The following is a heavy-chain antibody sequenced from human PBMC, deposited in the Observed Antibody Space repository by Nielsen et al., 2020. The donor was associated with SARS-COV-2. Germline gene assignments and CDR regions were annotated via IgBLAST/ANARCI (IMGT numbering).Heavy chain of an antibody. CDR1: GYSFTSYW. CDR3: ARQSLMTTVTTGSYYYGMDV. V-gene: IGHV5-51*01. Sequence: GESLKISCKGSGYSFTSYWIGWVRQMPGKGLEWMGIIYPGDSDTRYSPSFQGQVTISADKSISTAYLQWSGLKASDTAMYYCARQSLMTTVTTGSYYYGMDVWGQGTTVTVSS. D-gene: IGHD4-17*01. J-gene: IGHJ6*02. CDR2: IYPGDSDT.